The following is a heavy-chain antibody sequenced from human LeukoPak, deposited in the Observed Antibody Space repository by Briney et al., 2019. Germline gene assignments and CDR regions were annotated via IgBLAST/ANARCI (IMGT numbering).Heavy chain of an antibody. Sequence: PGGSLRLSCAASGFTFSSYAMSWVRQAPGKGLEWVSAIGSGTYYADSVKGRFTISRDNSKNTLYLQMNSLRAEDTAVYYCARDYYDSSGFDYWGQGTLVTVSS. D-gene: IGHD3-22*01. CDR3: ARDYYDSSGFDY. J-gene: IGHJ4*02. CDR2: IGSGT. V-gene: IGHV3-23*01. CDR1: GFTFSSYA.